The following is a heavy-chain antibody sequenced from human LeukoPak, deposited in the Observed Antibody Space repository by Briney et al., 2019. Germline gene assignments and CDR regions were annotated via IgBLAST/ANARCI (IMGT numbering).Heavy chain of an antibody. V-gene: IGHV4-34*01. CDR2: INHSGST. CDR1: GGSFSGYC. D-gene: IGHD2-21*02. CDR3: TTGKPETVFGY. Sequence: SETLSLTCTDYGGSFSGYCWSWIRQPPGRGLEWVGEINHSGSTNYNPSLKSRVTISVDTSKNQFSLKLTSMTAADTAVYYCTTGKPETVFGYWGQGTLVTVSS. J-gene: IGHJ4*02.